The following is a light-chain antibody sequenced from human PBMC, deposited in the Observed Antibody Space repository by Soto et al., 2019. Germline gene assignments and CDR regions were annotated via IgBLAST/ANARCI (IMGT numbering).Light chain of an antibody. V-gene: IGKV4-1*01. CDR1: QSVLLSSNNKNF. J-gene: IGKJ1*01. Sequence: DIVMTQSPDSLAVSLGERATINCKSSQSVLLSSNNKNFLAWYQQKPGQPPKLLIYWASTRESGVPDLFSGSGSGTDFTLTISSLQAEDVAVYYCQQYFSTRTFGQGTKVEIK. CDR3: QQYFSTRT. CDR2: WAS.